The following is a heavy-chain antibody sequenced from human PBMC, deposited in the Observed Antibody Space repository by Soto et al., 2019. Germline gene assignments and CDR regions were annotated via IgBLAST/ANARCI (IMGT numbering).Heavy chain of an antibody. D-gene: IGHD3-10*01. CDR2: ISGSGKTI. J-gene: IGHJ1*01. V-gene: IGHV3-23*01. Sequence: EVQLLESGGGLIQPGGSLRLSCAASGFTFSSYAMTWVRQAPGRGLEWVSGISGSGKTIYYADSVKGRFSISRDNAKNTLFLQMSSLRAEDSAAYFCAKSSSLLATSSRYLEDWGQGTPVTVSS. CDR1: GFTFSSYA. CDR3: AKSSSLLATSSRYLED.